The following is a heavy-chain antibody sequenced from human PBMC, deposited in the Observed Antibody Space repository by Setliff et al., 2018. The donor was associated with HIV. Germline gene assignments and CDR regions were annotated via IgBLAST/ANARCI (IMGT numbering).Heavy chain of an antibody. CDR1: GYTFTSYG. CDR2: ISPATDKT. Sequence: ASVKVSCKASGYTFTSYGISWVRQAPGQGLEWRGWISPATDKTNYAQKLQGRLTMTTDTSTSTAYMDLRSLRSDDTAVYYCASGFDGSGLSYFEYWGQGTLVTVSS. D-gene: IGHD3-22*01. J-gene: IGHJ4*01. CDR3: ASGFDGSGLSYFEY. V-gene: IGHV1-18*01.